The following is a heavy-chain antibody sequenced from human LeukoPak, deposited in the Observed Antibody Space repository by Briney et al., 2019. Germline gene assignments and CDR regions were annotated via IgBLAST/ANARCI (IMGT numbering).Heavy chain of an antibody. CDR2: FDPEDGET. Sequence: ASVKVSCKVSGYTLTELSMHWVRQAPGKGLEWMGGFDPEDGETIYAQKVQGRVTMTEDTSTDTAYMELSSLRSEDTAVYYCATKACSSTSCYHYYYYMDVWGKGTTVTVSS. CDR3: ATKACSSTSCYHYYYYMDV. J-gene: IGHJ6*03. V-gene: IGHV1-24*01. D-gene: IGHD2-2*01. CDR1: GYTLTELS.